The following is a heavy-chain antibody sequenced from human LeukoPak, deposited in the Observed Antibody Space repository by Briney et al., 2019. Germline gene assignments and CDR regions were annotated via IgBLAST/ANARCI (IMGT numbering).Heavy chain of an antibody. V-gene: IGHV4-4*07. CDR2: IYTSGST. CDR1: GGFISSYY. Sequence: SETLSLTCTVSGGFISSYYWSWIRQPAGKGLEWIGRIYTSGSTNYNPSLKSRVTMSVDTSKNQFSLKLSSVTAADTAVYYCARGCRSSWYWYFDLWGRGTLVTVSS. D-gene: IGHD6-13*01. CDR3: ARGCRSSWYWYFDL. J-gene: IGHJ2*01.